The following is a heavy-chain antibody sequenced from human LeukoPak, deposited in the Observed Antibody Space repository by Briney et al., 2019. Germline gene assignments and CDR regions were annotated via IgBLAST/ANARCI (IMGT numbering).Heavy chain of an antibody. D-gene: IGHD3-9*01. CDR3: ARDGTDYNTLTGYRRGAFDI. J-gene: IGHJ3*02. CDR1: GGSISSYY. Sequence: SETLSLTCTVSGGSISSYYWSWIRQPPGKGLEWIGYIYNSGYTNYNPSLKSRVTISVDTSKNQFSLKLSSVTAADTAVYHCARDGTDYNTLTGYRRGAFDIWGQGTMVTVSS. CDR2: IYNSGYT. V-gene: IGHV4-59*01.